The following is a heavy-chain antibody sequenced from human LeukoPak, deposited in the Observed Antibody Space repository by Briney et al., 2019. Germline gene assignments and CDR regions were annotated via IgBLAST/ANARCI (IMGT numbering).Heavy chain of an antibody. J-gene: IGHJ4*02. D-gene: IGHD3-16*02. Sequence: PSETLSLTCTVSGYSISSGYYWGWIRQPPGKGLEWIGSIYHSGSTYYNPSLKSRVTISVDTSKNQFSLKLSSVTAADTAVYYCARDHFSVGELSSHLGGWGQGTLVTVSS. CDR1: GYSISSGYY. CDR3: ARDHFSVGELSSHLGG. CDR2: IYHSGST. V-gene: IGHV4-38-2*02.